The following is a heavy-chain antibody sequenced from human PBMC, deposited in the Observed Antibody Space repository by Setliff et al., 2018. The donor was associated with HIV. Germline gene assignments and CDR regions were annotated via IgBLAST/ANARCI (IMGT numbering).Heavy chain of an antibody. J-gene: IGHJ4*02. CDR2: IYTTGST. V-gene: IGHV4-4*09. CDR1: GDSISNYY. CDR3: ARLRITMITMRNYFDY. Sequence: PSETLSLTCTVSGDSISNYYWSWVRQPPGKGLEWIGYIYTTGSTNYNPSLKSRVTMSVDTSKNQFSLRLTSVTAADTAVYFCARLRITMITMRNYFDYWGQGTLVTVSS. D-gene: IGHD3-22*01.